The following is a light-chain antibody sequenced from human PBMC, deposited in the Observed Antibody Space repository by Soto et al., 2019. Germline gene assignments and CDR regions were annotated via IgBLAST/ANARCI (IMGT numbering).Light chain of an antibody. V-gene: IGLV2-14*01. CDR3: RSYTRSSTLVVV. J-gene: IGLJ2*01. Sequence: QSALTQPASVSGSPGQSITISCTGTSSDVGGYNYVSWYQQHPGKAPKLMIYDVSNRPSGVSNRFSGSKSGNTASLTISGRQAEDEADYYCRSYTRSSTLVVVFGGGTKLTVL. CDR1: SSDVGGYNY. CDR2: DVS.